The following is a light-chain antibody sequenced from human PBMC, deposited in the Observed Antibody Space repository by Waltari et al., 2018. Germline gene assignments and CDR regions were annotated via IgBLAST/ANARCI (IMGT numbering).Light chain of an antibody. CDR1: QNIISW. CDR3: QHYDGSSWT. V-gene: IGKV1-5*03. Sequence: DIQMTRSPSSLPASIGDRVTITCRASQNIISWVAWYQQKPGEAPKLLMYKASILETGVPSRFRGSCFGTQFSLTIDSLQPDDFGVYYCQHYDGSSWTFGPGTRVEVK. J-gene: IGKJ1*01. CDR2: KAS.